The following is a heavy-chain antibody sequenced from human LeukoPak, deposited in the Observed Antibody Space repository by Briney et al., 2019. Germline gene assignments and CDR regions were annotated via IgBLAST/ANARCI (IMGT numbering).Heavy chain of an antibody. D-gene: IGHD3-22*01. CDR1: GGSISSSSYY. J-gene: IGHJ4*02. Sequence: SETLSLTCAVSGGSISSSSYYWGWIRQPPGKGLEWIGSIYYSGSTYYNPSLKSRVTISVDTSKNQFFLNLSSVTAADTAVYYCAGLVGRYSSGLYYYYFDYWGQGTLVTVSS. CDR3: AGLVGRYSSGLYYYYFDY. V-gene: IGHV4-39*07. CDR2: IYYSGST.